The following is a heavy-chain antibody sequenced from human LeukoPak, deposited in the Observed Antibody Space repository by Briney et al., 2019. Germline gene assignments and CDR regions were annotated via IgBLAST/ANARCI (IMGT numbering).Heavy chain of an antibody. CDR1: GFTFSSYA. V-gene: IGHV3-23*01. CDR2: ISGSGGST. Sequence: GGSLRLSCAASGFTFSSYAMSWVRQPPGKGLEWVSAISGSGGSTYYADYVKGRFTISRDNSKNTLYLQMNSLRAEDTAVYYCAKAKTGYPVYYFDYWGQGTLVTASS. D-gene: IGHD3-9*01. J-gene: IGHJ4*02. CDR3: AKAKTGYPVYYFDY.